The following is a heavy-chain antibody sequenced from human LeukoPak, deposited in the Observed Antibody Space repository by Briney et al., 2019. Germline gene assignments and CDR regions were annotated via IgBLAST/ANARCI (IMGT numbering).Heavy chain of an antibody. V-gene: IGHV3-7*01. J-gene: IGHJ4*02. Sequence: GGSLRLSCAASGFTFSSYWMTWVRQAPGKGLEWVANIKQDGSEKYYVDSVRGRFTISRDNTKNSLYLQMNSLRAEDTAVYYCARDRRWTATTVTYFGYWGQGTLVTVSS. CDR1: GFTFSSYW. CDR3: ARDRRWTATTVTYFGY. CDR2: IKQDGSEK. D-gene: IGHD4-17*01.